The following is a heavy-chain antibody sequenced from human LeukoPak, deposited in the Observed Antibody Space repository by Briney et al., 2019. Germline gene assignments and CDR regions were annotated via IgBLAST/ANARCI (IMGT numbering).Heavy chain of an antibody. V-gene: IGHV3-66*01. D-gene: IGHD3-10*01. CDR2: IYSGGRT. CDR1: GFTVSRNY. J-gene: IGHJ4*02. Sequence: GGSLRPSCAASGFTVSRNYMSWVRQAPGKGLEWVSVIYSGGRTYYADSVKGRFTISRDNAKNSLYLQLNSLRAEDTAVYYCARDTYGSGSYYNAPLDYWGQGILVTVSS. CDR3: ARDTYGSGSYYNAPLDY.